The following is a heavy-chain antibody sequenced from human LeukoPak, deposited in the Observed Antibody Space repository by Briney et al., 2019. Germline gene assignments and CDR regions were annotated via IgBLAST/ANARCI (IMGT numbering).Heavy chain of an antibody. D-gene: IGHD2-15*01. CDR1: GFTFSNYA. CDR3: AKQLGYCSDGSCYFPY. CDR2: ISGGGSST. J-gene: IGHJ4*02. V-gene: IGHV3-23*01. Sequence: GGSLRLSCAASGFTFSNYAMSWVRQAPGKGLEWVSGISGGGSSTFYADSVQGRFTISRDNSKSTLCLQMNSLRAEDTAVYYCAKQLGYCSDGSCYFPYWGQGTLVTVSS.